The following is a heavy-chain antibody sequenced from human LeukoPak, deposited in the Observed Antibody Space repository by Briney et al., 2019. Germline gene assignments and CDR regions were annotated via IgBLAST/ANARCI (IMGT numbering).Heavy chain of an antibody. CDR1: GFTFSGHG. V-gene: IGHV3-7*01. D-gene: IGHD6-19*01. CDR2: IKQDGSEK. CDR3: AGAVAGYYYYGMDV. J-gene: IGHJ6*02. Sequence: PGRSLRLSCAASGFTFSGHGMQWVRQAPGKGLEWVANIKQDGSEKYYVDSVKGRFTISRDNAKNSLYLQMNSLRAEDTAVYYCAGAVAGYYYYGMDVWGQGTTVTVSS.